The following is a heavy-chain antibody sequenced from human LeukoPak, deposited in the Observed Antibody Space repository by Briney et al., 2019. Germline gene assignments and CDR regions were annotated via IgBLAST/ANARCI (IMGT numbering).Heavy chain of an antibody. J-gene: IGHJ4*02. CDR1: GGSISSSSHC. V-gene: IGHV4-39*01. CDR2: IYYGGST. CDR3: ARHGTHLEWSWFDY. D-gene: IGHD3-3*01. Sequence: PSETLSLTCTVSGGSISSSSHCWGWIRQPPGKGLEWIGNIYYGGSTYYSPSLKSRVTISVDTSKNQFSLKLSSVTAADTAVYYCARHGTHLEWSWFDYWGQGTLVTVSS.